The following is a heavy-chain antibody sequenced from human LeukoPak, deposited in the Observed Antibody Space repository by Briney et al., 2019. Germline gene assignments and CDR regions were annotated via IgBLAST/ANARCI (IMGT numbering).Heavy chain of an antibody. V-gene: IGHV3-53*01. CDR3: ARGRGLDV. Sequence: GGSLRLSCAASGFIVSVNYMSWVRQTPGKGLEWVSIFYSGGATFYVDSVKGRCTISRDNSKNMLYLQMNSLRAEDTAVYYCARGRGLDVWGQGTTVTVSS. CDR1: GFIVSVNY. D-gene: IGHD2-15*01. CDR2: FYSGGAT. J-gene: IGHJ6*02.